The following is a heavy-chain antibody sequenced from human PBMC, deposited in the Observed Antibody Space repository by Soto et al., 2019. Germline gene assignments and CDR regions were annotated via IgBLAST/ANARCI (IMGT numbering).Heavy chain of an antibody. Sequence: GEYLKISCAASGFIFTNYAMNWVRQAPGKGLEWVSVIGGRGNSAYYADSVQGRFTISRDNSKNTLSLQMSSLTADDTAIYYCVREGRGPFDFWGRGTMVTVSS. D-gene: IGHD5-12*01. CDR1: GFIFTNYA. CDR3: VREGRGPFDF. CDR2: IGGRGNSA. J-gene: IGHJ3*01. V-gene: IGHV3-23*01.